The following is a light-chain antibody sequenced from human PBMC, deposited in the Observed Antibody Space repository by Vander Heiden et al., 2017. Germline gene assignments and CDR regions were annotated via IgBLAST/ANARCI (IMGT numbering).Light chain of an antibody. V-gene: IGLV2-14*01. CDR2: DVS. CDR3: NSYTSSSTRV. CDR1: SSDVAGYTY. J-gene: IGLJ3*02. Sequence: QTALTQPASLPGSPGQSSTTPCTGTSSDVAGYTYVSWYQQNPGRAPKLMVYDVSNRPSGVSNRFSGSKSGNTASLTISGLQAEDEADYYCNSYTSSSTRVFGGETKLTVL.